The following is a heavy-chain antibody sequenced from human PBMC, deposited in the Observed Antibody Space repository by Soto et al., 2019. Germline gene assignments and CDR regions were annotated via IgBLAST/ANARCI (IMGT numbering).Heavy chain of an antibody. Sequence: ASVKVSCKASGYTFTSYGISWVRQAPGQGLEWMGWISAYNGNTNYAQKLQGRVTMTTDTSTSTAYMELRSLRSDDTAVYYCARVTEIRLQGDCDYWGQGTLVTGSS. D-gene: IGHD4-17*01. CDR2: ISAYNGNT. CDR3: ARVTEIRLQGDCDY. J-gene: IGHJ4*02. CDR1: GYTFTSYG. V-gene: IGHV1-18*01.